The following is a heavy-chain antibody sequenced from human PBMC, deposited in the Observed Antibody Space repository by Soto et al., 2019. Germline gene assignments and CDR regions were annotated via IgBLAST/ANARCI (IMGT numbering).Heavy chain of an antibody. Sequence: QVQLVQSGAELRKPGASVKVSCKTSGYTSSNYDVSWVRQAPGEGVEWIERISAYNNHTNYALNFQGRVTLPTDTSTSTAYMKLRSLRSDDPAVYYCVCCGIDCYESVNDVDMWGQGTLVTVSS. CDR1: GYTSSNYD. J-gene: IGHJ3*02. V-gene: IGHV1-18*01. CDR2: ISAYNNHT. CDR3: VCCGIDCYESVNDVDM. D-gene: IGHD2-21*01.